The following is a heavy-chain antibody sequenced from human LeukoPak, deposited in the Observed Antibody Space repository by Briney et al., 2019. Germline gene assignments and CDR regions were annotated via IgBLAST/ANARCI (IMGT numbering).Heavy chain of an antibody. CDR1: GFTFRRYG. D-gene: IGHD3-10*01. V-gene: IGHV3-23*01. CDR2: ISGSGGNT. Sequence: GGSLRLSCAASGFTFRRYGMSWVRQAPGKGLEWVSAISGSGGNTFYADSVKGRFTISRDNSKNTLYLQMDSLRAEDTAVYYCAKGGFGRPFDYWGQGTLVTVSS. J-gene: IGHJ4*02. CDR3: AKGGFGRPFDY.